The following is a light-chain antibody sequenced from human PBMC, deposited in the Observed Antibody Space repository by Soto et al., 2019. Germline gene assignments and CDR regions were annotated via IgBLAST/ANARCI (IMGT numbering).Light chain of an antibody. CDR1: QDIARF. CDR3: QQYDDLPLT. CDR2: DSS. J-gene: IGKJ4*01. V-gene: IGKV1-33*01. Sequence: DIRMTQSPSSLSASVGDRVIVTCQASQDIARFLNWYQQKPGKAPKLMIFDSSNLEMGVPTRFSGSGSGTHFTLTITGLQPEDIATYFCQQYDDLPLTFGGGTKVEIK.